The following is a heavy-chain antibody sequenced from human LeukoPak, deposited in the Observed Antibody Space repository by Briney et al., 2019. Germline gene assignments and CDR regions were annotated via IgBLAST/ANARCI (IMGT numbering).Heavy chain of an antibody. V-gene: IGHV3-21*01. CDR2: ISSSSSYI. CDR1: GFTFSSYS. CDR3: ANAGRDSSSTISCGMDV. J-gene: IGHJ6*02. Sequence: GGSLRLSCAASGFTFSSYSMNWVRQAPGKGLEWVSSISSSSSYIYYADSVKGRFTISRDNAKNSLYLQMNSLRAEDTAVYYCANAGRDSSSTISCGMDVWGQGTTVTVSS. D-gene: IGHD6-13*01.